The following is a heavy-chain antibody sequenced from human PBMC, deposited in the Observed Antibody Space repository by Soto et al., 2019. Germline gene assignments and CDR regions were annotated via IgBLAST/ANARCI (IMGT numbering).Heavy chain of an antibody. V-gene: IGHV1-46*03. Sequence: ASVKVSCKASGYTFTSYYMHWVRQAPGQGLEWMGIINPSGGSTSYAQKFQGRVTMTRDTSTSTVYMELSSLRSEDTAVYYCARVLNLLSSGWYYLGYWGQGTLVTVSS. CDR3: ARVLNLLSSGWYYLGY. CDR1: GYTFTSYY. J-gene: IGHJ4*02. D-gene: IGHD6-19*01. CDR2: INPSGGST.